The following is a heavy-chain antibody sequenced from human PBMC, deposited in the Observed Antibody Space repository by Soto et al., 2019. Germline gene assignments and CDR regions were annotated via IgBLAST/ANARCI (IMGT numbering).Heavy chain of an antibody. CDR2: IYYSGGT. D-gene: IGHD2-8*01. CDR3: AKQKNAGVPFDY. CDR1: GDSVSSGPYY. J-gene: IGHJ4*02. Sequence: SETLSLTCTVSGDSVSSGPYYWTWIRQPPGKGLEWIGYIYYSGGTTYHPSLKSRVAISVDTSKNQFSLRLNSVTAADTAVYYCAKQKNAGVPFDYWGQGTLVTVSS. V-gene: IGHV4-61*01.